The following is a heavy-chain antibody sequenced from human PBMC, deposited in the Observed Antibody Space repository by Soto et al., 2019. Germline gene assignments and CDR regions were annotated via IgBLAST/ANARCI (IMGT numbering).Heavy chain of an antibody. V-gene: IGHV3-11*01. CDR3: AKGHGGGGLSLEN. CDR1: GFSFSDYY. Sequence: VQLVESGGGLVKPGGSLRLSCAASGFSFSDYYMSWVRQAPGKGLEWIAYISTSGSTISHAASVKGRFTISRDNAKSSLYLQMSSLSSDDSAMYSCAKGHGGGGLSLENWGQGTLVIVST. J-gene: IGHJ4*02. CDR2: ISTSGSTI. D-gene: IGHD1-1*01.